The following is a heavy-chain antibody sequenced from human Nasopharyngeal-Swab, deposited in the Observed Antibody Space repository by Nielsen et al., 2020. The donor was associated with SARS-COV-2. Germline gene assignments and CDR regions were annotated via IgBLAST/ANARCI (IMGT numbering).Heavy chain of an antibody. J-gene: IGHJ3*02. CDR2: ISSSSSTI. V-gene: IGHV3-48*01. CDR3: AKLDMVRGVIITSYAFDI. Sequence: WIRQPPGKGLEWVSYISSSSSTIYYADSVKGRFTISRDNAKNSLYLQMNSLRAEDTAVYYCAKLDMVRGVIITSYAFDIWGQGTMVTVSS. D-gene: IGHD3-10*01.